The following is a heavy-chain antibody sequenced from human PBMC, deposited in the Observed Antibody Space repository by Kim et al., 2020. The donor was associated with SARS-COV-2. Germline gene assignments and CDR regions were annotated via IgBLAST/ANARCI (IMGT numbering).Heavy chain of an antibody. V-gene: IGHV4-59*13. CDR1: GGSISDYY. CDR3: ARVTDSGGTRLFDP. Sequence: SETLSLTCTVSGGSISDYYWNWIRQSPGKGLEWIGFVHYDGTTSYNPSLKSRVTILLDKSKNHFSLNLNSVTAADTAVYYCARVTDSGGTRLFDPWGQGTLVTVSS. CDR2: VHYDGTT. J-gene: IGHJ5*02. D-gene: IGHD2-15*01.